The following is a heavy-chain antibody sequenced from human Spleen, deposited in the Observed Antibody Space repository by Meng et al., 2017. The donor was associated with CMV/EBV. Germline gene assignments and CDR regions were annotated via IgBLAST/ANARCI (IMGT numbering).Heavy chain of an antibody. CDR1: GFTFSSCS. V-gene: IGHV3-23*01. D-gene: IGHD3-10*01. J-gene: IGHJ4*02. CDR3: ARHITKMEFYLDY. CDR2: ISGSGISK. Sequence: GESLKISCAASGFTFSSCSMSWVRQAPGKGLEWVSLISGSGISKYYADSVQGRFTISRDTSKNTLYLQMNSLRAEDTAIYYCARHITKMEFYLDYWGQGALVTVSS.